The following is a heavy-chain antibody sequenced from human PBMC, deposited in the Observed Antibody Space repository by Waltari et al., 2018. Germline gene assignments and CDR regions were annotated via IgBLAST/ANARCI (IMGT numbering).Heavy chain of an antibody. V-gene: IGHV4-39*01. CDR2: RYFTGTT. CDR3: AGTDLHTKIAFDS. D-gene: IGHD2-21*01. J-gene: IGHJ4*02. Sequence: QVRLRESGPGLVKPAETLSLPSAVSGASVASAATYWGWLRQSPERGLEWMGTRYFTGTTHYNPSLRSRVTISADTSRDQFSLRVNSVTAADTAVYYCAGTDLHTKIAFDSWGQGTQVTVSA. CDR1: GASVASAATY.